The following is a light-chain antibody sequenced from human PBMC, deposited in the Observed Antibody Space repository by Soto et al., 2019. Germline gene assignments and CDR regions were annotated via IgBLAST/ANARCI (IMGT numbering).Light chain of an antibody. CDR2: DAS. J-gene: IGKJ4*01. V-gene: IGKV3-11*01. Sequence: EIVLTQSPATLSLSPGERATLSCRASQSVSSYLAWYQQKPGQAPRLLIYDASNRATGIPDRFSGSGSGTDFTLTISSLEPEDFAVYYCQQRSNWPGTFGGGTKVEIK. CDR1: QSVSSY. CDR3: QQRSNWPGT.